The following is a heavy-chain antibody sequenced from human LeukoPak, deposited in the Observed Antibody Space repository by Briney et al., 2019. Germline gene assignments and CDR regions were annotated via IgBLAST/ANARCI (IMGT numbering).Heavy chain of an antibody. D-gene: IGHD4-17*01. V-gene: IGHV3-21*01. Sequence: PGGSLRLSCAASGFTFSSYSMNWVRQAPGKGLERVSSISSSSSYIYYADSVKGRFTISRDNAKNSLYLQMNSLRAEDTAVYYCARCNYYGDYGNDAFDIWGQGTMVTVSS. CDR3: ARCNYYGDYGNDAFDI. CDR1: GFTFSSYS. J-gene: IGHJ3*02. CDR2: ISSSSSYI.